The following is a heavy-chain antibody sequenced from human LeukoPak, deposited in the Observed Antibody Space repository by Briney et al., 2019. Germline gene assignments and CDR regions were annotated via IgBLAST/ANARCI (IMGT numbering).Heavy chain of an antibody. J-gene: IGHJ4*02. D-gene: IGHD3-9*01. CDR1: GFTFSSYW. CDR3: ARGYYDILTGYIVGTSY. CDR2: INSDGSST. Sequence: QPGGSLRLSCAASGFTFSSYWMHWVRQAPGKGLVWVSRINSDGSSTSYADSVKGRFAISRDNAKNTLYLQMNSLRAEDTAVYYCARGYYDILTGYIVGTSYWGQGTLVTVSS. V-gene: IGHV3-74*01.